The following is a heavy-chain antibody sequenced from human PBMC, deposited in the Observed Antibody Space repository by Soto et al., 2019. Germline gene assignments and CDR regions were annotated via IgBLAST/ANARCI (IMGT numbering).Heavy chain of an antibody. CDR3: ARVPGP. D-gene: IGHD3-10*01. J-gene: IGHJ5*02. Sequence: QLQLQESGSGLVKPSQTLSLTCAVSGGSISSGGYSWSWIRQPPGKGLEWIGYIYHSGSTYYHPSLNSRVTLSVDKSKTQVSLNLSPVTAAETAVYYGARVPGPWGQGTLVTASS. CDR2: IYHSGST. V-gene: IGHV4-30-2*01. CDR1: GGSISSGGYS.